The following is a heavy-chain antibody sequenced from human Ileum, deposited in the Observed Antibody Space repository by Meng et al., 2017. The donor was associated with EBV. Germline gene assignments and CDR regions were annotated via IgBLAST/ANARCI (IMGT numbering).Heavy chain of an antibody. CDR1: GGSFSGYY. Sequence: QGQLKQWGAGLLKPSEALPLTCVVYGGSFSGYYWSWIRQPPGKGLEWIGEINHSGSTNYNPSLKSRVTISVDTSKNQFSLKLSSVTAADTAVYYCARGNKVSDRGFDYWGQGTLVTVSS. CDR2: INHSGST. CDR3: ARGNKVSDRGFDY. D-gene: IGHD3-10*01. V-gene: IGHV4-34*01. J-gene: IGHJ4*02.